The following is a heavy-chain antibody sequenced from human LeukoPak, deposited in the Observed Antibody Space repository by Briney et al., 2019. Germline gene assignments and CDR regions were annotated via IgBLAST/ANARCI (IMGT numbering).Heavy chain of an antibody. CDR3: AKDRCSNGIGCYYYYMDV. V-gene: IGHV3-30*02. D-gene: IGHD2-8*01. Sequence: GGSLRLSCAASGFTFSSYGMHWVRQAPGKGLEWVAFIWYDGTNKYYADSVKGRFSISRDSSKNMLYLQMNSLSAEDTAVYYCAKDRCSNGIGCYYYYMDVWGKGTTVTISS. J-gene: IGHJ6*03. CDR1: GFTFSSYG. CDR2: IWYDGTNK.